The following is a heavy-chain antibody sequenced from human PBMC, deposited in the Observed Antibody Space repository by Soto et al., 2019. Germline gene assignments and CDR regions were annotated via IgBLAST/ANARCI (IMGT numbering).Heavy chain of an antibody. J-gene: IGHJ4*02. CDR1: GYTFTTYG. D-gene: IGHD6-13*01. CDR3: ARATNASNWDY. Sequence: KVSCKTSGYTFTTYGIRWLRQAPGQGLEWMGWISAYNGGTNYAQKFQDRLTMTTDTSTSTAYMELRSLRSDDTAVYFCARATNASNWDYWGQGTLVTVSS. V-gene: IGHV1-18*01. CDR2: ISAYNGGT.